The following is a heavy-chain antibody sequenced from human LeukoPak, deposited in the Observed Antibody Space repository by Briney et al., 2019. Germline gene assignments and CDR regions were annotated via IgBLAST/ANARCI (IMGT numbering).Heavy chain of an antibody. D-gene: IGHD6-13*01. CDR1: GGTFSSYA. CDR2: IIPIFGTA. J-gene: IGHJ4*02. V-gene: IGHV1-69*01. Sequence: GASVKVSCKASGGTFSSYAISWVRQAPGQGLEWMGGIIPIFGTANHAQKFQGRVTITADESTSTAYMELSSLRSEDTAVYYCARDPIGAAAGTPDYWGQGTLVTVSS. CDR3: ARDPIGAAAGTPDY.